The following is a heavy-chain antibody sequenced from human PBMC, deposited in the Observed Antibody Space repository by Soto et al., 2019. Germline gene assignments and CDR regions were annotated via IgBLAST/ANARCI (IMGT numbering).Heavy chain of an antibody. CDR1: GFTFGNYW. Sequence: EVHLVESGGALVQPGGSLRLSCEGSGFTFGNYWMTWVRQAPGRGPEWVANIKGDGNEKNYVDYVKGRFTNYRDNGRTSLFLQMNSLRAEDTAIFYCARKRTTSVTKIAYFDFCGQGTLVTVTS. CDR2: IKGDGNEK. J-gene: IGHJ4*02. CDR3: ARKRTTSVTKIAYFDF. D-gene: IGHD4-17*01. V-gene: IGHV3-7*03.